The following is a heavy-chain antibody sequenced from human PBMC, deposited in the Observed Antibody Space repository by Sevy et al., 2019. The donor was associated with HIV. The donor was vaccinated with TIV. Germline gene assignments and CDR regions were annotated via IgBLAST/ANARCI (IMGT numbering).Heavy chain of an antibody. Sequence: GGSLRLSCAASGFTFSSYSMNWVRQAPGKGLEWVSSISSSSSYIYYADSVKGRFTISRDNAKNSLYLQMNSLRAEDTAVYYCARWATYYYDSSGYIKDYWGQGTLVTVSS. CDR1: GFTFSSYS. CDR2: ISSSSSYI. J-gene: IGHJ4*02. D-gene: IGHD3-22*01. V-gene: IGHV3-21*01. CDR3: ARWATYYYDSSGYIKDY.